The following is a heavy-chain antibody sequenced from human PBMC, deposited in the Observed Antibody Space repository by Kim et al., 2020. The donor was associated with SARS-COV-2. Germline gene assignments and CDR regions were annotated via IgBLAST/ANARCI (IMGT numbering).Heavy chain of an antibody. V-gene: IGHV1-2*05. CDR2: INLDSGVT. CDR3: ARGNTETIDY. J-gene: IGHJ4*02. Sequence: ASVKVSCKTSGYTFTTRYLHWVRQAPGHGLEWMGRINLDSGVTDYAQRLQGRVTMTRDKSISTVYMELSSLRSDDTVVYYCARGNTETIDYWGQGTLVTVSS. CDR1: GYTFTTRY.